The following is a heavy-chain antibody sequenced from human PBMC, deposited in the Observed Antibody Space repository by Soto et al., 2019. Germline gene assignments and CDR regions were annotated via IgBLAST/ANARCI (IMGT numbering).Heavy chain of an antibody. CDR1: GLGFTTYS. V-gene: IGHV3-23*01. D-gene: IGHD1-1*01. CDR2: ITGNGHNT. J-gene: IGHJ4*02. Sequence: GSLRLSCSASGLGFTTYSMSWVRQPPGKGLEWVSGITGNGHNTYYAESVKGRFTISRDNSKNTLYLQMDSLRAEDAAEYYCASHQGIYKYYLDYWGQGTLVTVSS. CDR3: ASHQGIYKYYLDY.